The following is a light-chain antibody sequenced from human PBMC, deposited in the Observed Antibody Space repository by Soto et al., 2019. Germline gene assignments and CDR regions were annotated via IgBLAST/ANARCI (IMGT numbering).Light chain of an antibody. CDR2: EVS. Sequence: QSVLTQPASVSGSPGQSITISCTGTSSDVGAYKYVSWYQQHPGKAPKLIIYEVSNRPSGVSNRFSGSKSGNTASVTISGLQIEDEADYYCSSYASTKTLVFGTGIKVTVL. CDR3: SSYASTKTLV. CDR1: SSDVGAYKY. V-gene: IGLV2-14*01. J-gene: IGLJ1*01.